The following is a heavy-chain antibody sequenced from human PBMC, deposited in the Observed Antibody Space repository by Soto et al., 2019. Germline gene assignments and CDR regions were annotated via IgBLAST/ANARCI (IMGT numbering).Heavy chain of an antibody. D-gene: IGHD3-16*01. V-gene: IGHV1-8*01. CDR3: ARGIRVYDYVWGSLEY. CDR2: MNPNSGNT. CDR1: GYTFTSYD. J-gene: IGHJ4*02. Sequence: QVQLVQSGAEVKKPGASVKVSCKASGYTFTSYDINWVRQATGQGLEWMGWMNPNSGNTGYAQKFQGRVTMTRNTSIITAYMELSSLRSEDTAVYYCARGIRVYDYVWGSLEYWGQGTLVTVSS.